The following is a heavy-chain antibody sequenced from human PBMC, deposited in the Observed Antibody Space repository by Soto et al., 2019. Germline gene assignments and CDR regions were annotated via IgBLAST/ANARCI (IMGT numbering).Heavy chain of an antibody. CDR3: ARDWGGDDYYSDY. J-gene: IGHJ4*02. V-gene: IGHV3-21*01. CDR1: GFRFSDYV. Sequence: PGGSLRLSCAVSGFRFSDYVMQWVRQAPGKGLEWVSSISATGTYIFYADSVKGRFTISRDNAQNSVHLQMNSLRAEDTAVYYCARDWGGDDYYSDYWGRGMLVTVSS. D-gene: IGHD3-16*01. CDR2: ISATGTYI.